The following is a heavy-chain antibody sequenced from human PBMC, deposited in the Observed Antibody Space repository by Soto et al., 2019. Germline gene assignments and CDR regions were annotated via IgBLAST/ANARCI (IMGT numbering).Heavy chain of an antibody. D-gene: IGHD5-18*01. J-gene: IGHJ4*02. CDR3: ARGGRGYSSAPRYYFDY. CDR1: GGSFSSNP. V-gene: IGHV1-69*01. CDR2: IIPIFATV. Sequence: QVQLVQSGSEVKKPGSSVKVSCKASGGSFSSNPISWVRQAPGQGLEWMAGIIPIFATVHYAQKFQGRVTITADESTSTAYMELTRLTAEDTAVYFCARGGRGYSSAPRYYFDYWGQGTLVTVSS.